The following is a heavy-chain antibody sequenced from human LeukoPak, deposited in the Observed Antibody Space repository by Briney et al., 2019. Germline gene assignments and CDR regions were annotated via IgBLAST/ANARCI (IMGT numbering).Heavy chain of an antibody. V-gene: IGHV1-69*05. J-gene: IGHJ4*02. CDR3: AREGGDGYNVYFDY. D-gene: IGHD5-24*01. CDR1: GGTFSSYA. Sequence: ASVKVSCKASGGTFSSYAISWVRQAPGQGLEWMGGIIPIFGTANYAQKFQGRVTITTDESTSTAYMELSSLRSEDTAVYYCAREGGDGYNVYFDYWGQGTLVTVSS. CDR2: IIPIFGTA.